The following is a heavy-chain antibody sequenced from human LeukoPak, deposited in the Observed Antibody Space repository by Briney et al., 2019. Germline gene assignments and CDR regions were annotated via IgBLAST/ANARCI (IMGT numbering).Heavy chain of an antibody. V-gene: IGHV3-9*01. D-gene: IGHD2-2*01. CDR1: GFTFSSYS. CDR2: ISWNSGSI. CDR3: AKDMGDCSSTSCSTY. J-gene: IGHJ4*02. Sequence: PGGSLRLSCAASGFTFSSYSMNWVRQAPGKGLEWVSGISWNSGSIGYADSVKGRFTISRDNAKNSLYLQMNSLRAEDTALYYCAKDMGDCSSTSCSTYWGQGTLVTVSS.